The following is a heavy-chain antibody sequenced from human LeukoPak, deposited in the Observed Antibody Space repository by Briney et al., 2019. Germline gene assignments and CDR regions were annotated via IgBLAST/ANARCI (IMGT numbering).Heavy chain of an antibody. Sequence: PGRSLRLACADSGFTFSSYAMHWVRQAPGKGLEWVAVISYDGSNKYYADSVKGRFTISRDNSKNTLYLQMNSLRAEDTAVYYCASRTAAAGPDYWGQGTLVTVSS. CDR3: ASRTAAAGPDY. V-gene: IGHV3-30-3*01. CDR1: GFTFSSYA. J-gene: IGHJ4*02. CDR2: ISYDGSNK. D-gene: IGHD6-13*01.